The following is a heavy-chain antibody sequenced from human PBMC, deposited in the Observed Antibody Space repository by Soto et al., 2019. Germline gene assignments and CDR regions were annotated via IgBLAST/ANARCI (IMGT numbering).Heavy chain of an antibody. J-gene: IGHJ6*02. CDR3: ARVDRYCGGDCYSYYYYGMDV. CDR1: GGSFSGYY. CDR2: INHSGST. D-gene: IGHD2-21*02. V-gene: IGHV4-34*01. Sequence: SSETLSLTCAVYGGSFSGYYWSWIRQPPGKGLEWIGEINHSGSTNYNPSLKGRVTISVDTSKNQFSLKLSSVTAADTAVYYCARVDRYCGGDCYSYYYYGMDVWGQGTTVTVSS.